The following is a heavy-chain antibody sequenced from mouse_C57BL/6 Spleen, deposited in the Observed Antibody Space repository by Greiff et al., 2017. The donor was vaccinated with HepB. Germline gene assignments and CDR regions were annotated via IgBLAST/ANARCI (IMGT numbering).Heavy chain of an antibody. V-gene: IGHV5-6*02. J-gene: IGHJ2*01. CDR1: GFTFSSYG. CDR2: ISSGGSYT. D-gene: IGHD3-3*01. Sequence: EVKLVESGGDLVKPGGSLKLSCAASGFTFSSYGMSWVRQTPDKRLEWVATISSGGSYTYYPDSVKGRFTISRDNAKNTLYLQMSSLKSEDTAMYYCARQGDENFDYWGQGTTLTVSS. CDR3: ARQGDENFDY.